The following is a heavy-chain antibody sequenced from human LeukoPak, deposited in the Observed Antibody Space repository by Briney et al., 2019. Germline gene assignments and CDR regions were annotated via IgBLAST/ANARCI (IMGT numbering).Heavy chain of an antibody. V-gene: IGHV4-59*08. CDR3: ARHSHGSSEY. CDR1: GGSISSYY. Sequence: SETLSLTCTVSGGSISSYYWSWIREPPGKRLEWIGYIYYSGSTNYNPSLKSRVTISVDTSKNQFSLKLSSVTAADTAVYYCARHSHGSSEYWGQGTLVTVSS. D-gene: IGHD3-10*01. J-gene: IGHJ4*02. CDR2: IYYSGST.